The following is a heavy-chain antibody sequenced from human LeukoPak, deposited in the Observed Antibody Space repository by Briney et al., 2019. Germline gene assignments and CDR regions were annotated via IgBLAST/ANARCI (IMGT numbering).Heavy chain of an antibody. D-gene: IGHD2-2*01. J-gene: IGHJ4*02. Sequence: PGGSLRLSCAASGFTFSSYSMNWVRQAPGKGLEWVSSISSSSSYIYYADSVKGRFTISRDNAKNSLYLQMNSLRAEDTAVYYCVRLGYCSSNSCPFDYWGQGTLVTVSS. CDR1: GFTFSSYS. V-gene: IGHV3-21*01. CDR3: VRLGYCSSNSCPFDY. CDR2: ISSSSSYI.